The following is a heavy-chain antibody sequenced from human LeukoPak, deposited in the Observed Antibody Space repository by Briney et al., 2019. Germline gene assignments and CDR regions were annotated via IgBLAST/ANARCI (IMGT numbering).Heavy chain of an antibody. CDR3: ASTDYYGSGSYY. Sequence: SVKVSCKASGYNFSGHYMHWVRQAPGQGLEWMGRIIPILGIANYAQKFQGRVTITADKSTSTAYMELSSLRSEDTAVYYCASTDYYGSGSYYWGQGTLVTVSS. CDR1: GYNFSGHY. V-gene: IGHV1-69*02. CDR2: IIPILGIA. J-gene: IGHJ4*02. D-gene: IGHD3-10*01.